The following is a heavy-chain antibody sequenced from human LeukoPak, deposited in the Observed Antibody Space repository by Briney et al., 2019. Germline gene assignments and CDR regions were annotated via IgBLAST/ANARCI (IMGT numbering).Heavy chain of an antibody. V-gene: IGHV3-23*01. J-gene: IGHJ4*02. CDR3: AKADGPDYGDYSFDY. CDR1: GFTIRTYA. D-gene: IGHD4-17*01. CDR2: ISASGGST. Sequence: PGGSLRLSCAASGFTIRTYAMTWVRQGPGEDLEWISTISASGGSTYYADSVKGRFTISRDTSKNTLYLQMNSLRAEDTAIYYCAKADGPDYGDYSFDYWGQGTLVTVSS.